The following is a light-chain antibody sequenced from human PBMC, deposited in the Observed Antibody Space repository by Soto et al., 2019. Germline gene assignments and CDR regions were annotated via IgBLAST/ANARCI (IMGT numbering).Light chain of an antibody. J-gene: IGKJ1*01. V-gene: IGKV1-5*01. CDR1: QSISSW. CDR2: DAT. CDR3: QQYNSYWT. Sequence: DIQMTQSPSTLSASVGDRVTITCRASQSISSWLAWYQQNPGKAPKLMIYDATSLESGVPSRFSGSGSGTEFTLTISRLQPDDFATYYCQQYNSYWTFGQGTKVEIK.